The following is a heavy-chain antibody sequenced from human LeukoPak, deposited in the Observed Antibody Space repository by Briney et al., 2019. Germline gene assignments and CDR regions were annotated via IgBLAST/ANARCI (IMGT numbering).Heavy chain of an antibody. D-gene: IGHD3-9*01. CDR1: GFTFSSYS. Sequence: GGSLRLSCAASGFTFSSYSMNSVRQAPGKGLEWLSYISSSSSTIYYADSVKGRLTISRDNAKNSLYLQMNSLRAEDTAMYYCARGYDISDYWGQGTVVTVSS. CDR3: ARGYDISDY. J-gene: IGHJ4*02. CDR2: ISSSSSTI. V-gene: IGHV3-48*04.